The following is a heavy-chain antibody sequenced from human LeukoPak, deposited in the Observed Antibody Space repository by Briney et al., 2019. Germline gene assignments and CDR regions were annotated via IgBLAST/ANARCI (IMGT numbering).Heavy chain of an antibody. CDR3: AREDSRGYYRPPVAFDI. D-gene: IGHD3-22*01. V-gene: IGHV4-59*01. J-gene: IGHJ3*02. Sequence: PSETLSLTCTVSGGSISSYYWSWIRQPPGKGLEWIGYIYYSGSTNYNPSLKSRVTISVDTSKNQFSLKLSSVTAADTAVYYCAREDSRGYYRPPVAFDIWGQGTMVTVSS. CDR2: IYYSGST. CDR1: GGSISSYY.